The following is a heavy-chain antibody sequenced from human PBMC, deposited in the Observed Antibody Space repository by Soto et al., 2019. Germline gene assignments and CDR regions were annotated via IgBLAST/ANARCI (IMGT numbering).Heavy chain of an antibody. Sequence: AGGSLRLSCAASGFTFRTFAMHWVRQAPGKGLEWVAVISNDGSNKYFLDSVKGRFTVSRDNSNNTLYLQMDSLRAEDTAVYYCARDKKPFNWSPSILKSYYYGMDVWGQGTTVTVS. CDR1: GFTFRTFA. CDR3: ARDKKPFNWSPSILKSYYYGMDV. V-gene: IGHV3-30-3*01. J-gene: IGHJ6*02. CDR2: ISNDGSNK. D-gene: IGHD1-1*01.